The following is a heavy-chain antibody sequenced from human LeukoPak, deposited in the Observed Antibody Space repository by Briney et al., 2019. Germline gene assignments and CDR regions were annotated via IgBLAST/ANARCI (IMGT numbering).Heavy chain of an antibody. CDR3: ARGLVGASNWFDP. D-gene: IGHD1-26*01. CDR2: INPNSGGT. J-gene: IGHJ5*02. Sequence: ASVKVSCKASGYTFTGYYMHWVRQAPGQGLEWMGWINPNSGGTNYAQKFQGRVTMTRDTSISTAYMELSRLRSDDTAVYYCARGLVGASNWFDPWGQGTLVTVSS. CDR1: GYTFTGYY. V-gene: IGHV1-2*02.